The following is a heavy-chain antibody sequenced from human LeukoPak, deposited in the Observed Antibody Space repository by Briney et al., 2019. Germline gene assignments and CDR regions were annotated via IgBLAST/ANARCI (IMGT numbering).Heavy chain of an antibody. CDR2: IYTSGST. V-gene: IGHV4-4*07. CDR3: ARAVLLQAGGEYHYYGMDV. Sequence: SETLSLTCTVSGGSISSYYWSWIRQPAGKGLEWIGRIYTSGSTNYNPSLKSRVTMSVDTSKNQFSLKLSSVTAADTAVYYCARAVLLQAGGEYHYYGMDVWGQGTTVTVSS. J-gene: IGHJ6*02. CDR1: GGSISSYY. D-gene: IGHD4-11*01.